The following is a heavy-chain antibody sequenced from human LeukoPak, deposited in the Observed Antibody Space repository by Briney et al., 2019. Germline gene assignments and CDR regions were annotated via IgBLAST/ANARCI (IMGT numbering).Heavy chain of an antibody. J-gene: IGHJ5*02. D-gene: IGHD2-2*01. CDR2: MKTKNGGA. CDR3: ARGGRDTSPYNWFDP. Sequence: AASVKVSCKTSGYAFTGFYIHWVRQAPGQGLEWMGRMKTKNGGANYSQRFQGRATMTSDTSMNTAYMELSGLESDDTAIYYCARGGRDTSPYNWFDPWGQGTLVTVSS. V-gene: IGHV1-2*06. CDR1: GYAFTGFY.